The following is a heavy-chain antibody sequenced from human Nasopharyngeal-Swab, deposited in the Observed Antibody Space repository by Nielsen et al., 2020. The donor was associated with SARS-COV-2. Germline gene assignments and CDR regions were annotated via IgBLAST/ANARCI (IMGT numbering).Heavy chain of an antibody. CDR3: ASTSTDIATIAYFDY. V-gene: IGHV4-61*02. CDR1: GASISGGPYY. D-gene: IGHD5-24*01. CDR2: IYTDGST. Sequence: SETLSLTCTVSGASISGGPYYWSWIRQPAGRGLEWVGRIYTDGSTNFNPSLKSRVTISVDTSKNQVSLKVTSVTAAGTAVYYCASTSTDIATIAYFDYWGQGTLVTVSS. J-gene: IGHJ4*02.